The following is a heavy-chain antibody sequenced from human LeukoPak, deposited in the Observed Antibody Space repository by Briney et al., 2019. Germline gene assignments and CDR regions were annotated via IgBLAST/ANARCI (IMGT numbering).Heavy chain of an antibody. V-gene: IGHV4-30-2*01. CDR3: ARGYSGYDVSFDY. CDR1: GGSISSGGYS. D-gene: IGHD5-12*01. J-gene: IGHJ4*02. CDR2: IYHSGST. Sequence: SETLSLTRAVSGGSISSGGYSWSWIRQPPGKGLEWIGYIYHSGSTYYNPSLKSRVTISVDRSKNQFSLKLSSVTAADTAVYYCARGYSGYDVSFDYWGQGTLVTVSS.